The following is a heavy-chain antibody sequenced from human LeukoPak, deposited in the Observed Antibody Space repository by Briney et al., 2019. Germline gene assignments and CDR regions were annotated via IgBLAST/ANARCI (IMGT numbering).Heavy chain of an antibody. Sequence: PSQTLSLTCTVSGGSVSSGDYYWSWIRQPPGKGTEWIGYIYYSGSTYYNPSFKSRVIILVDSSNNSFSLLLCSVTAADTAVYYCARDCYCSSTSCCGYNWFDPWGQGTLVTVSS. CDR2: IYYSGST. V-gene: IGHV4-30-4*08. CDR1: GGSVSSGDYY. J-gene: IGHJ5*02. D-gene: IGHD2-2*01. CDR3: ARDCYCSSTSCCGYNWFDP.